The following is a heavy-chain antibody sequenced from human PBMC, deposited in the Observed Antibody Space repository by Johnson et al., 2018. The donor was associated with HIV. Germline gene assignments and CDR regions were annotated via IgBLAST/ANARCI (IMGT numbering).Heavy chain of an antibody. CDR1: GFTFSSYG. Sequence: QVQLVESGGGVVRPGGSLRLSCAASGFTFSSYGMHWVRQAPGKGLEWVAVISYDGSNKYYADSVKGRFTISRDNSKHTLYLQMHSLRAEDTAGYSCARGMVVVATKACDIWGQGTMVTVSS. V-gene: IGHV3-30*03. CDR2: ISYDGSNK. D-gene: IGHD2-15*01. J-gene: IGHJ3*02. CDR3: ARGMVVVATKACDI.